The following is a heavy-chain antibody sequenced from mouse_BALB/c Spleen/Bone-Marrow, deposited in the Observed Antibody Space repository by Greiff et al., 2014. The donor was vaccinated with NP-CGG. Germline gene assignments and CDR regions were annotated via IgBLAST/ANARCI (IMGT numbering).Heavy chain of an antibody. Sequence: EVMLVESGGGLVQPGGSRKLSCAASGFTFSYFGMHWARQAPEKGLEWVAYISSGSSIIYYADTVKGRFTISRDNPKNTLFLQMTSLRSEDTAMYYCARERTGFDYWGQGTTLTVSS. CDR1: GFTFSYFG. J-gene: IGHJ2*01. V-gene: IGHV5-17*02. CDR3: ARERTGFDY. D-gene: IGHD4-1*01. CDR2: ISSGSSII.